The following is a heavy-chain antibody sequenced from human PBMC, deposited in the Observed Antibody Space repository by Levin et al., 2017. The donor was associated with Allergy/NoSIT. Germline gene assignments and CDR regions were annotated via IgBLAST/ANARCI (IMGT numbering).Heavy chain of an antibody. J-gene: IGHJ4*02. Sequence: ASVKVSCKTSGYTFSHYVISWVRQAPGQGLEWMGWISISNGNTNYARKLQGRVTMTTDTSTNTAYMDLRSLKSDDTAVYFCARGGYNYLPFDYWGQGTLVTVSS. D-gene: IGHD5-24*01. CDR3: ARGGYNYLPFDY. V-gene: IGHV1-18*01. CDR1: GYTFSHYV. CDR2: ISISNGNT.